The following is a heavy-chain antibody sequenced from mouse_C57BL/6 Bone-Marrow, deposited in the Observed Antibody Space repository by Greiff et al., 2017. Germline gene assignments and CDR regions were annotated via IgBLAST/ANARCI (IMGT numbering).Heavy chain of an antibody. CDR3: TTHYYGSIYYAMDY. J-gene: IGHJ4*01. CDR1: GFNIKDDY. CDR2: IDPENGDT. V-gene: IGHV14-4*01. D-gene: IGHD1-1*01. Sequence: VQLQQSGAELVRPGASVKLSCTASGFNIKDDYMHWVKQRPEQGLDWIGWIDPENGDTEYASKFQGKATITADTSSNTAYLQLSSLTSEDTAVYYCTTHYYGSIYYAMDYWGQGTSVTVSS.